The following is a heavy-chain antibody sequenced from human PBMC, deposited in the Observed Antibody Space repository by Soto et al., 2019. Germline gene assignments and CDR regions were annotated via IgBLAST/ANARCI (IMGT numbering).Heavy chain of an antibody. Sequence: SETLSLTCPVSGYSLSSGGHNWSWIRQHPGKGLEWIGHIYDSVNTYYSPSLRSRVTISADMSKNQFSLNLRSVTAADTAVYYCARVDHRGYFAILTDYWGQGTLVTVSS. J-gene: IGHJ4*02. CDR1: GYSLSSGGHN. CDR3: ARVDHRGYFAILTDY. V-gene: IGHV4-31*03. CDR2: IYDSVNT. D-gene: IGHD3-9*01.